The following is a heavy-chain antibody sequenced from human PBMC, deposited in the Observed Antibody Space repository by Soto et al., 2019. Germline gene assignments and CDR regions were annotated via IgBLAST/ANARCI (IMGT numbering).Heavy chain of an antibody. D-gene: IGHD3-10*01. CDR3: ATRMVRGVIITALKIYGMDV. Sequence: SVKVSCKASGGTFSSYAISWLRQAPGQGLEWMGGIIPIFGTANYAQKFQGRVTITADESTSTAYMELSSLRSEDTAVYYCATRMVRGVIITALKIYGMDVWGQGTTVTVSS. CDR2: IIPIFGTA. V-gene: IGHV1-69*13. J-gene: IGHJ6*02. CDR1: GGTFSSYA.